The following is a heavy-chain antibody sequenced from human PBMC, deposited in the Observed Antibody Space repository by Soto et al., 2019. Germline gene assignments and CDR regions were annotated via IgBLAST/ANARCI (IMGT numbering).Heavy chain of an antibody. V-gene: IGHV3-30-3*01. Sequence: GGSLRLSCAASGFTFRTFAMHWVRQAPGKGLEWVAVISYDGSNKYYADSVKGRFTISRDNSKNTLYLQMNSLRAEDTAVYYCARDGCSSTSCLAYYYYYGMDVWGQGTTVTVSS. CDR2: ISYDGSNK. CDR1: GFTFRTFA. J-gene: IGHJ6*02. CDR3: ARDGCSSTSCLAYYYYYGMDV. D-gene: IGHD2-2*01.